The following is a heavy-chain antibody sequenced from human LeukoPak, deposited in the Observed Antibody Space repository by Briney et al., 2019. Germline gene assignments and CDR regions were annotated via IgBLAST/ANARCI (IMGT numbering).Heavy chain of an antibody. D-gene: IGHD4-17*01. V-gene: IGHV3-74*01. CDR2: INGDGSST. CDR3: ARGSYGDYLDY. Sequence: GGSLRLSCAVSGFTVSGNYMSWVRQAPGKGLVWVSRINGDGSSTTYADSAKGRFTISRDNAKNTLYLQMNSLRAEDSAVYYCARGSYGDYLDYWGQGTLVSVSS. J-gene: IGHJ4*02. CDR1: GFTVSGNY.